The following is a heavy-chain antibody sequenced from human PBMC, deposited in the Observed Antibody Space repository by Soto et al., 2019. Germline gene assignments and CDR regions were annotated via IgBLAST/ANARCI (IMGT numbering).Heavy chain of an antibody. CDR2: IYPADSDT. D-gene: IGHD5-18*01. Sequence: GESLKISCKGSGYNFAADWIGWVRQMPGKGLEWMGIIYPADSDTRYSPSSQGQVTISADKSISTAYLQWSSLKASDTAMYFCARYWHSYSLNYYRGMDVWGQGTTVTVSS. V-gene: IGHV5-51*01. CDR3: ARYWHSYSLNYYRGMDV. J-gene: IGHJ6*02. CDR1: GYNFAADW.